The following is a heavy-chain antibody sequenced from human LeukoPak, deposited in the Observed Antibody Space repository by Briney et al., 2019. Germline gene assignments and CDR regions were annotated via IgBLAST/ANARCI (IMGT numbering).Heavy chain of an antibody. V-gene: IGHV1-2*02. CDR1: GYTFTDYC. CDR3: ARGPSSGAFDI. J-gene: IGHJ3*02. CDR2: INTNSGGT. D-gene: IGHD6-6*01. Sequence: APVKVSCKVSGYTFTDYCMHWLRQAPGQGPEWMGWINTNSGGTKSAHKFLGKVTMARDTSISTAYMELSRLISDDAAVYYCARGPSSGAFDIWVQGTMVTVSS.